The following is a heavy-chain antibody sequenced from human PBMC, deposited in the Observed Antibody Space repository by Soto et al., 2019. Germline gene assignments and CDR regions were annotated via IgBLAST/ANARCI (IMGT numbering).Heavy chain of an antibody. J-gene: IGHJ4*02. CDR2: VWYDGTNT. D-gene: IGHD6-13*01. V-gene: IGHV3-33*01. CDR1: GFTFKSYG. Sequence: QVQLVESGGGVVQPGRSLRLSCEASGFTFKSYGMHWVRQAPGKGLEWVAVVWYDGTNTKYADSVKGRFNIYRDNSKNTLYLQMDSLRAEDTGIYYCARGGHSSSWYRLEAYFLDYWGQGFMVTVSS. CDR3: ARGGHSSSWYRLEAYFLDY.